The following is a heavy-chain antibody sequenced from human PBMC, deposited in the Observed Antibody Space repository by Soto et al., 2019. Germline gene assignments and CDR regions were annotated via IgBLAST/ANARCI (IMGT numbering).Heavy chain of an antibody. J-gene: IGHJ4*02. CDR2: INAGNGNT. CDR1: GYTFTSYA. V-gene: IGHV1-3*05. Sequence: QVQLVQSGAEEKKPGASVKVSCKASGYTFTSYAMHWVRQAPGQRLEWMGWINAGNGNTKYSQKFQGRVTITRDTSASTAYIELSSLRSEDTAVYDCARSIVVVTALDYWGQGTLVTVSS. CDR3: ARSIVVVTALDY. D-gene: IGHD2-21*02.